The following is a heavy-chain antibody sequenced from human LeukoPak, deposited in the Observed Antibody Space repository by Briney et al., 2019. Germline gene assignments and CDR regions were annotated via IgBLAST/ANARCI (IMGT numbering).Heavy chain of an antibody. CDR3: ARGGGASDY. CDR1: GFTFSDYW. D-gene: IGHD2-15*01. Sequence: GGSLRLSCAASGFTFSDYWMTWVRQAPGRGLEWVANVKQDGSDRYYVDSVKGRFTISRDNAKNSVYLQMNSLRAGDTAVYYCARGGGASDYWGQGTLVTVSS. V-gene: IGHV3-7*04. J-gene: IGHJ4*02. CDR2: VKQDGSDR.